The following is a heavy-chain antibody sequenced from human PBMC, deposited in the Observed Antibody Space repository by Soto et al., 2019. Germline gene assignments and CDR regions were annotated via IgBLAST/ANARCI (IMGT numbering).Heavy chain of an antibody. CDR1: AFTFSSYG. D-gene: IGHD3-22*01. CDR3: AKDSYYHDTSGYYIFDY. Sequence: GGSLRLSCAASAFTFSSYGMHWFRQAPGKGLEWVAVISYDGSNKYYTESVKGRFTISRDNAKNTLYLQMNSLRAEDTAVYFCAKDSYYHDTSGYYIFDYWGQGTLVTVSS. CDR2: ISYDGSNK. V-gene: IGHV3-30*18. J-gene: IGHJ4*02.